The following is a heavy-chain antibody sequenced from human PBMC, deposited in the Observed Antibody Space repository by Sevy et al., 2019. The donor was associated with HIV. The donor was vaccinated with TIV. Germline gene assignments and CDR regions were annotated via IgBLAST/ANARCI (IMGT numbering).Heavy chain of an antibody. CDR1: GFIVSSNY. CDR3: ALGGDYFYGMDV. Sequence: GESLKISCAASGFIVSSNYMTWVRQAPGKGLEWVSVIYSGGSTYYADSVKGRFTISRDNSKNTLYFQMNSLRVEDTAVYYCALGGDYFYGMDVWGQGTTVTVSS. CDR2: IYSGGST. V-gene: IGHV3-53*01. J-gene: IGHJ6*02. D-gene: IGHD3-16*01.